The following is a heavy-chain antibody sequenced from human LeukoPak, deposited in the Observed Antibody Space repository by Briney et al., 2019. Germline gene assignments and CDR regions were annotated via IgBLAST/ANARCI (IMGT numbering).Heavy chain of an antibody. CDR1: GGSISSGSYY. CDR2: IYTSGST. CDR3: ARGTYDYVWGSYRLPQYDY. Sequence: PSETLSLTCTDSGGSISSGSYYWSWIRQPAGKGLEWIGRIYTSGSTNYNPSLKSRVTISVDTSKNQFSLKLSSVTAADTAVYYCARGTYDYVWGSYRLPQYDYWGQGTLVTVSS. V-gene: IGHV4-61*02. D-gene: IGHD3-16*02. J-gene: IGHJ4*02.